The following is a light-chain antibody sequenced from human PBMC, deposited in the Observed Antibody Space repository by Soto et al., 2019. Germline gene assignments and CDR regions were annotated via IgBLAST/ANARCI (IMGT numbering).Light chain of an antibody. J-gene: IGLJ1*01. CDR3: AAWDDSLNGEV. CDR2: SNN. V-gene: IGLV1-44*01. CDR1: SSNIGSNT. Sequence: QSALTQPPSASGTPGQRVTISCSGSSSNIGSNTVNWYQQLPGTAPKLLIYSNNQRPSGVPDRFSGSKSGTSASLAISGFQSEDEADYYCAAWDDSLNGEVFGSGTKVTFL.